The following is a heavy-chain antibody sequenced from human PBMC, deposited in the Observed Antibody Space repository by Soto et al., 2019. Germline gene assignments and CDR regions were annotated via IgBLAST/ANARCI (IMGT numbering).Heavy chain of an antibody. CDR2: IYYSGST. J-gene: IGHJ4*02. CDR1: GGSISSGGYY. Sequence: QVQLQESGPGLVKPSQTLSLTCTVSGGSISSGGYYWSWIRQHPGKGLEWIGYIYYSGSTYYTPCLXSXXTISVDTAKNQFSLQLTSVTAADTAVDYGAGVPDYWGQGTLVTVSS. CDR3: AGVPDY. V-gene: IGHV4-31*03.